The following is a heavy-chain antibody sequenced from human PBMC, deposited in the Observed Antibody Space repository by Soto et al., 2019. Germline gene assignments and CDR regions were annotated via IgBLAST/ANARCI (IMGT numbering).Heavy chain of an antibody. J-gene: IGHJ4*02. CDR3: TTDLRITIALY. V-gene: IGHV3-15*07. CDR2: IRSKADGGTT. Sequence: GGSLRLSCAASGLTFSNAWMNWVRQPPGKGLEWVGRIRSKADGGTTDYAAPVKGRFTISRDDSKNTLFLQMNSLKSEDTAVYYCTTDLRITIALYWGQGSLVTVSS. D-gene: IGHD3-10*01. CDR1: GLTFSNAW.